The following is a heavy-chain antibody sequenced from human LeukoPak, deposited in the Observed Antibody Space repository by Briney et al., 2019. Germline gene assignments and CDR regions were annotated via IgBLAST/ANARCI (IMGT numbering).Heavy chain of an antibody. D-gene: IGHD2-2*01. CDR2: VSSSSSTI. CDR3: ARARYCSSTSCLRGSLYWFDP. CDR1: GFTFSSYS. J-gene: IGHJ5*02. V-gene: IGHV3-48*01. Sequence: GGSLRLSCAASGFTFSSYSMNWVRQAPGKGLEWVSYVSSSSSTIYYADSVKGRFTISRDNSKNTLYLQMNSLRAEDTAVYYCARARYCSSTSCLRGSLYWFDPWGQGTLVTVSS.